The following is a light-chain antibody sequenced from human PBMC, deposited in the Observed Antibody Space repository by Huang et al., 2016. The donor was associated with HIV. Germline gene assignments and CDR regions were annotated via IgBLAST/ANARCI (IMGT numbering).Light chain of an antibody. CDR1: QNINNN. CDR2: GVS. Sequence: EVVLTQSPTTLAVSPGERATLSCRASQNINNNLAWLQQRPGQAPRLLLYGVSTRATDIPARFSGSGSGTKFTLTISSLQSEDFAVYYCQQYDKWPRTFGQGTKLEIK. CDR3: QQYDKWPRT. J-gene: IGKJ2*01. V-gene: IGKV3-15*01.